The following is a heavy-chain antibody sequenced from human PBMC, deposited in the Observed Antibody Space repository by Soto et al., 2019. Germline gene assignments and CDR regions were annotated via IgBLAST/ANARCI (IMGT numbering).Heavy chain of an antibody. J-gene: IGHJ4*02. Sequence: GASVKVSCKASGYTFTSYGISWVRQAPGQGLEWMGWISAYNGNTNYAQKLQGRVTMTTDTSTSTAYMELRSLRSDDTAVYYCARASYGVVPAATFDYWGQGTLVTVSS. CDR1: GYTFTSYG. V-gene: IGHV1-18*01. CDR2: ISAYNGNT. CDR3: ARASYGVVPAATFDY. D-gene: IGHD2-2*01.